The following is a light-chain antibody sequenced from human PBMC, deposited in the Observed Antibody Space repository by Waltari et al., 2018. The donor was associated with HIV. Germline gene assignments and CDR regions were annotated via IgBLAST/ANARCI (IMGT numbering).Light chain of an antibody. V-gene: IGLV2-14*01. CDR2: EVS. Sequence: QSALTQPASVSGSPGQSITISCTGTSSDVGCSNYVSWYQHHPGRAPKRMIYEVSNRPSGVSNRFSGSKSGNTASLTISGLQAEDEADYYCSSYTSSSPLFGGGTKLTVL. J-gene: IGLJ2*01. CDR3: SSYTSSSPL. CDR1: SSDVGCSNY.